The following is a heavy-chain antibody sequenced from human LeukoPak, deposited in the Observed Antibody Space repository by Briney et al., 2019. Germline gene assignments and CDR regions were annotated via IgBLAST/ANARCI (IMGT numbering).Heavy chain of an antibody. CDR2: ISYDGSNK. V-gene: IGHV3-30-3*01. Sequence: GGSLRLSCAASGFTFSSYAMHWVRQAAGKGLEWVAVISYDGSNKYYADSVKGRFTVSRDNSKNTLYLQMNSLRAEDTAVYYCARDLKSWYTYYDFWSGYSSLDYWGQGTLVTVSS. D-gene: IGHD3-3*01. CDR3: ARDLKSWYTYYDFWSGYSSLDY. J-gene: IGHJ4*02. CDR1: GFTFSSYA.